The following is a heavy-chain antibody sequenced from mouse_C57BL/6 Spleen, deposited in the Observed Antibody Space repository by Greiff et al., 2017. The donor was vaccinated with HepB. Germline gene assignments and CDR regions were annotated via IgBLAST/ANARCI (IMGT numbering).Heavy chain of an antibody. CDR3: SRKCGITTIVATDY. J-gene: IGHJ2*01. CDR2: IDPEDGDT. V-gene: IGHV14-2*01. D-gene: IGHD1-1*01. Sequence: VQLKQSGAELVKPGASVKLSCTASGFNIKDYYMHWVKQRTEQGLEWIGRIDPEDGDTKYAPKFQGKATITADTSTNTAYLQLSSLTSEDTAVYYCSRKCGITTIVATDYWGQGTTLTVSS. CDR1: GFNIKDYY.